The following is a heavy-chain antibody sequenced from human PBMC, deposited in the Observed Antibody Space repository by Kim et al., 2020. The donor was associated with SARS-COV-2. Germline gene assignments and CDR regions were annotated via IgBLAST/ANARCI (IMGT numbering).Heavy chain of an antibody. Sequence: SETLSLTCTVSGGSISSGGYYWSWIRQHPGKGLEWIGYIYYSGSTYYNPSLKSRVTISVDTSKNQFSLKLSSVTAADTAVYYCARDSGTVVTSDDAFDIWGQGTMVTVSS. V-gene: IGHV4-31*03. CDR2: IYYSGST. J-gene: IGHJ3*02. CDR1: GGSISSGGYY. D-gene: IGHD2-21*02. CDR3: ARDSGTVVTSDDAFDI.